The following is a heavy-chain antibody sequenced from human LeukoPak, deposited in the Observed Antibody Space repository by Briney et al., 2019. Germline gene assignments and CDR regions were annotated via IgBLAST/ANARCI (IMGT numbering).Heavy chain of an antibody. D-gene: IGHD5-18*01. Sequence: SQTMSPAWTLSGDSPSSVSTWCGRLRQTPLKGLAWTGSIYYSGSTLYNACIVSRVAMSADTSKNQYSLRLSSVTAADTAVYYCARLCQETACAEIEYWGQGILVTVSS. CDR2: IYYSGST. J-gene: IGHJ4*02. CDR3: ARLCQETACAEIEY. V-gene: IGHV4-39*01. CDR1: GDSPSSVSTW.